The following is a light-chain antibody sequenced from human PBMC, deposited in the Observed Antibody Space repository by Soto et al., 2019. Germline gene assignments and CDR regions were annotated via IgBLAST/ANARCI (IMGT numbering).Light chain of an antibody. CDR3: QPLTNWPPT. CDR2: SAS. Sequence: EIVLTQSPATLSLSPGERATLSCRSSQWGRHDLVWYQQKPGQAPRVLIYSASNRATGIPARLSGSESGTDFTLTISSLEPEYSAVYYCQPLTNWPPTCGGGPKVEMK. J-gene: IGKJ4*01. CDR1: QWGRHD. V-gene: IGKV3-11*01.